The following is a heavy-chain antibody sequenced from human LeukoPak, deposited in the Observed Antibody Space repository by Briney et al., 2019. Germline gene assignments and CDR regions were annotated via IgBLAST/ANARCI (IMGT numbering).Heavy chain of an antibody. CDR2: IYHSGST. CDR3: AREESLLWFGESRPGGFDP. D-gene: IGHD3-10*01. V-gene: IGHV4-38-2*02. Sequence: SETLSLTCTVSGYSISSGYYWGWIRQPPGKGLEWIGSIYHSGSTYYNPSLKSRVTISVDTSKNQFSLKLSSVTAADTAVYYCAREESLLWFGESRPGGFDPWGQGTLVTVSS. CDR1: GYSISSGYY. J-gene: IGHJ5*02.